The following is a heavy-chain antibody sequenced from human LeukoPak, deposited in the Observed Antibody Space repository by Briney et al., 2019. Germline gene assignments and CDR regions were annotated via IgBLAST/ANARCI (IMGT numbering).Heavy chain of an antibody. Sequence: GTLILSCVASGFPFSNFAMSRVRQAPGKGLEWVSSITGSGGDTYHADSVKGRFTISRDNSKNTLYLQMNSLRGDDTALYYCANKYNGSPVNYWGQGTLVTVSS. V-gene: IGHV3-23*01. CDR2: ITGSGGDT. CDR1: GFPFSNFA. CDR3: ANKYNGSPVNY. D-gene: IGHD1-26*01. J-gene: IGHJ4*02.